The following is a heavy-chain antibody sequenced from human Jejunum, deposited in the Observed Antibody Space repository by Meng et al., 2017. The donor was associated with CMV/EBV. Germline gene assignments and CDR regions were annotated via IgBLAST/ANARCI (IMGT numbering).Heavy chain of an antibody. J-gene: IGHJ4*02. D-gene: IGHD1-26*01. CDR1: GFSFSSHA. Sequence: ASGFSFSSHAMHWVRQAPGKGLEWVGRITAKNNDYATAYSVSVRGRFTVSRDDSSNTAYLQMNRLKTEDTAVYYCLGIVGATGHNYWGQGTLVTVSS. CDR3: LGIVGATGHNY. V-gene: IGHV3-73*01. CDR2: ITAKNNDYAT.